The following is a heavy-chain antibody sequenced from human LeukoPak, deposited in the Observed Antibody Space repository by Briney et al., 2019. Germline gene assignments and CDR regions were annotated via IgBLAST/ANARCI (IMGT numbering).Heavy chain of an antibody. CDR3: ARDYYDSSGYFDY. D-gene: IGHD3-22*01. Sequence: PGGSLRLSCAASGFTFSSYAMSWVRQAPGKGLEWVSAISGSGGSTYYADSVKGRFTISRDNAKNSLYLQMNSLRAEDTAVYYCARDYYDSSGYFDYWGQGTLVTVSS. CDR1: GFTFSSYA. J-gene: IGHJ4*02. V-gene: IGHV3-23*01. CDR2: ISGSGGST.